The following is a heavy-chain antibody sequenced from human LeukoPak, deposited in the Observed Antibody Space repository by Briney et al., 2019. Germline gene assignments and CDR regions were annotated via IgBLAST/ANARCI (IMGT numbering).Heavy chain of an antibody. V-gene: IGHV3-23*01. CDR3: ARDPPTRHYYDFWSGYPAPFDY. CDR1: GFTFSSYA. D-gene: IGHD3-3*01. J-gene: IGHJ4*02. Sequence: PGGSLRLSCAASGFTFSSYAMSWVRQAPGKGLEWVSAISGSGGSTYYADSVKGRFTISRDNSKNTLYLQMNSLRAEDTAVYYCARDPPTRHYYDFWSGYPAPFDYWGQGTLVTVSS. CDR2: ISGSGGST.